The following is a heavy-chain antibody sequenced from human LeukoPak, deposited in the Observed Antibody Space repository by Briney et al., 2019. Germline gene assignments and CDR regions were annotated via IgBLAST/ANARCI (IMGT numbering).Heavy chain of an antibody. Sequence: PGGSLRLSCEASGFTFSTYWVTWVRQAPGKGLEWVAVVSSDGSIDYYADSLRGRFTVSRDNSKNTMYLQFNTLRPEDTAVYYCAREGMGTTFSAWFEPWGQGTLVTVSS. CDR3: AREGMGTTFSAWFEP. J-gene: IGHJ5*02. CDR2: VSSDGSID. V-gene: IGHV3-30*03. CDR1: GFTFSTYW. D-gene: IGHD1-7*01.